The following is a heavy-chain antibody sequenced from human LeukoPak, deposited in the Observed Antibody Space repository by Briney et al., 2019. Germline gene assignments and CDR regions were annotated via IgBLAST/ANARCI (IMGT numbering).Heavy chain of an antibody. CDR3: AKDREDSAYDLTH. CDR1: GFTFSNYG. CDR2: ISYDGSIK. Sequence: GGSLRLSCAASGFTFSNYGMHWVRQAPGKGLEWVTFISYDGSIKDYADSVKGRFTISRDDSKSTLFLQMNSLRPEDRAVYYCAKDREDSAYDLTHRGQGTLVIVSS. J-gene: IGHJ4*02. V-gene: IGHV3-30*18. D-gene: IGHD5-12*01.